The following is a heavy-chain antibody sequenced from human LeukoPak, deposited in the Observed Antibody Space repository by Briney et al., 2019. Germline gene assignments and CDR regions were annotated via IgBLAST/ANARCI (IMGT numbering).Heavy chain of an antibody. CDR3: ARDRISAVTDAFDI. J-gene: IGHJ3*02. CDR2: IYYSGST. V-gene: IGHV4-59*01. D-gene: IGHD2/OR15-2a*01. CDR1: GGSISSYY. Sequence: PSETLSLTCTVSGGSISSYYWSWIRQPPGKGLEWIGYIYYSGSTNYNPSLKSRVTISVDTSKNQFSLKLSSVTAADTAVYYCARDRISAVTDAFDIWGQGTMVTVSS.